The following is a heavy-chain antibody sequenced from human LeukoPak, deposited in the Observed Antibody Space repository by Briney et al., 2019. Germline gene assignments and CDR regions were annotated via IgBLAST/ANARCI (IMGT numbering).Heavy chain of an antibody. J-gene: IGHJ4*02. V-gene: IGHV1-2*02. CDR2: INPNSGGT. D-gene: IGHD2-2*01. CDR3: ARYCSSTSCGLDY. Sequence: ASVKVSCKASGYTFTGYYLHWVRQAPGQGLEWMGWINPNSGGTNYAQKFQGRVTMTRDTSIRTAYMELSRLRSDDTAVYYCARYCSSTSCGLDYWGQGTLVTVPS. CDR1: GYTFTGYY.